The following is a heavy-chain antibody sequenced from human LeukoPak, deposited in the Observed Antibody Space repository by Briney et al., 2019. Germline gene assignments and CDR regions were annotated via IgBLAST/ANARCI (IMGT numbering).Heavy chain of an antibody. Sequence: GGSLRLSCAASGFTFSSYGMRWVRQAPGKGLEWVAVIWYVGSNKYYAEFVKGRLTISRDNSKDTSNLPMNSLRAEDTAEYYCARGPTIRSSGGSCWSYNFDYWGQGTLVTVSS. J-gene: IGHJ4*02. D-gene: IGHD2-15*01. CDR3: ARGPTIRSSGGSCWSYNFDY. CDR2: IWYVGSNK. V-gene: IGHV3-33*01. CDR1: GFTFSSYG.